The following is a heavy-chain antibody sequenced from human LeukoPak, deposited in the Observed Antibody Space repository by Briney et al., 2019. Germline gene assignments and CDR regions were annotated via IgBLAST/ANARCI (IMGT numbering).Heavy chain of an antibody. Sequence: SETLSLTCTVSGGSISSYYWSWIRQPPGKGQEWIGYIYTSGSTNYNPSPKSRVTISVDTSKNQFSLKLSSVSAADTAVYYCARVSGLGAAKYYYYYMDVWGKGTTVTVSS. D-gene: IGHD2/OR15-2a*01. CDR1: GGSISSYY. V-gene: IGHV4-4*09. CDR2: IYTSGST. J-gene: IGHJ6*03. CDR3: ARVSGLGAAKYYYYYMDV.